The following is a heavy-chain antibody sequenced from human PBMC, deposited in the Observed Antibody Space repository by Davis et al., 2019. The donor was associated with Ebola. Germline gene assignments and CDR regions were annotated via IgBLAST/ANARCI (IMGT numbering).Heavy chain of an antibody. CDR1: GFTFSSYW. V-gene: IGHV3-74*01. CDR2: INDDGSST. J-gene: IGHJ5*02. Sequence: GESLKISCAASGFTFSSYWMHWVRQAPGKGLVWVSRINDDGSSTSYADSVKGRFTISRDNSKNTLYLQMNSLRAEDTAVYYCAKDVLDYSSSSLWFDPWGQGTLVTVSS. CDR3: AKDVLDYSSSSLWFDP. D-gene: IGHD6-6*01.